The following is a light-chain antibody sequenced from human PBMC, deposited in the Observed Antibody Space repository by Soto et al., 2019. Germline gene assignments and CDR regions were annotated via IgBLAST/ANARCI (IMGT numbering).Light chain of an antibody. Sequence: QSALTQPASVSGSPGQSITISCTGTSSDVGGYNYVSWYQQHPGKAPKLMIYEVSNRPSGVSNRFSGSKSGNTASLTISGLQAEDEADYYCSSYTSSSTYVFGTGTQVNVL. CDR1: SSDVGGYNY. J-gene: IGLJ1*01. V-gene: IGLV2-14*01. CDR2: EVS. CDR3: SSYTSSSTYV.